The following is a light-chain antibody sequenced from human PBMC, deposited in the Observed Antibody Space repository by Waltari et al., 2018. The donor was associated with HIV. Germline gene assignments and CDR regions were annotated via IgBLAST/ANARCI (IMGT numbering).Light chain of an antibody. CDR2: DGN. CDR1: SLRSFL. CDR3: HSRDTNSDHYV. J-gene: IGLJ1*01. Sequence: SSQLTQDPVVSVALGQTIKITCQGDSLRSFLANWYQQRPGQAPVLVVYDGNRRPSGISDRFSASNSGNTSSLIISESQAVDEADYYCHSRDTNSDHYVFGGGTRVIV. V-gene: IGLV3-19*01.